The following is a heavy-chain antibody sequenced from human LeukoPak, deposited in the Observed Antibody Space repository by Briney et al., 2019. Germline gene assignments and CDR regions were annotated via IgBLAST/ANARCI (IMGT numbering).Heavy chain of an antibody. CDR2: IYTSGST. Sequence: PSETLSLTCTVSGGSISSGSYYWSWIRQPAGKGLEWIGRIYTSGSTYYNPSLKSRVTISVDTSKNQFSLKLSSVTAADTAVYYCARDPLKVPYYYGSGSYEVDYYYGMDVWGKGTTVTVSS. CDR1: GGSISSGSYY. V-gene: IGHV4-61*02. CDR3: ARDPLKVPYYYGSGSYEVDYYYGMDV. D-gene: IGHD3-10*01. J-gene: IGHJ6*04.